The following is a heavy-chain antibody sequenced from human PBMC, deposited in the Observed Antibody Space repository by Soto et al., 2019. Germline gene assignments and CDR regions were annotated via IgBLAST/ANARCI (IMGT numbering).Heavy chain of an antibody. V-gene: IGHV1-69*02. Sequence: QVQLVQSGAELKKPGSSVKVSCEASGGSFTSYSFTWVRQAPGQGLEWMGRIIPIQGKANYALKFQDRVTITADRSTRTVYMALTRLRPEDTAVYFCAKSLLFVDHGYMDVWGKGTTVTVSS. CDR1: GGSFTSYS. CDR3: AKSLLFVDHGYMDV. CDR2: IIPIQGKA. D-gene: IGHD2-21*01. J-gene: IGHJ6*03.